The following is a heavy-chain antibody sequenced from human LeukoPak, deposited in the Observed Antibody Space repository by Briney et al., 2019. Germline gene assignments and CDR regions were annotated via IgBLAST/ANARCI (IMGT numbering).Heavy chain of an antibody. D-gene: IGHD1-26*01. J-gene: IGHJ4*02. CDR3: ARSFSEKFYFES. CDR1: GGSISSYS. V-gene: IGHV4-4*07. CDR2: IYASGKT. Sequence: PSETLSLTCIVSGGSISSYSWSWVRQPAGKELEWIGRIYASGKTDYNPYTPSLKSRVAMSLDTSKNQVSLYLTSVTAADTAMYFCARSFSEKFYFESWGQGTLVTVSS.